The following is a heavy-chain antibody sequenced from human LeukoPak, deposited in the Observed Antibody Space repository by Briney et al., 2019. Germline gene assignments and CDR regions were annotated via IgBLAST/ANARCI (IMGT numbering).Heavy chain of an antibody. CDR2: IIPIFGTA. V-gene: IGHV1-69*05. Sequence: ASVKVSCKASGGTFSSYASSWVRQAPGQGREWMGRIIPIFGTANYAQKFQGRVTITTDESTSTAYMELSSLRSEDTAVYYCAPAPITMVRGVITSDAFDIWGQGTMVTVSS. CDR3: APAPITMVRGVITSDAFDI. D-gene: IGHD3-10*01. J-gene: IGHJ3*02. CDR1: GGTFSSYA.